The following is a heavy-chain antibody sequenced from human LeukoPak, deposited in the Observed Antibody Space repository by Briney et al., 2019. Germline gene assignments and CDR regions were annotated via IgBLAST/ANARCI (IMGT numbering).Heavy chain of an antibody. CDR1: GGTFSSYA. CDR2: IIPILGIA. D-gene: IGHD6-13*01. Sequence: SVKVSCKASGGTFSSYAIGWVRQAPGQGLEWMGRIIPILGIANYAQKLQGRVTMTTDTSTSTAYMELRSLRSDDTAVYYCARDDDSSSSRYYGMDVWGQGTTVTVSS. J-gene: IGHJ6*02. CDR3: ARDDDSSSSRYYGMDV. V-gene: IGHV1-69*04.